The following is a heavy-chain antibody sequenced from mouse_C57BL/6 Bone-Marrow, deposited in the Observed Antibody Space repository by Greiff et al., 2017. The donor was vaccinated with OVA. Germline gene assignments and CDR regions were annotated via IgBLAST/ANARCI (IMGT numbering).Heavy chain of an antibody. CDR3: VRQLGRGYFDY. V-gene: IGHV10-1*01. J-gene: IGHJ2*01. Sequence: EVKLVESGGGLVQPKGSLKLSCAASGFSFNTYAMNWVRQAPGKGLEWVARIRSKSNNYATYYADSVKDRFTISRDDSESMLYLQMNNLKTEDTAMDYCVRQLGRGYFDYWGQGTTLTVSS. CDR2: IRSKSNNYAT. D-gene: IGHD4-1*01. CDR1: GFSFNTYA.